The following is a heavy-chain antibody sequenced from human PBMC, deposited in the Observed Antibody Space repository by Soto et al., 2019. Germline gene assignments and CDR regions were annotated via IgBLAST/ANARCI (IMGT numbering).Heavy chain of an antibody. Sequence: QVQLQESGPGLVKPSETLSLTCTVSGGSISGYYWSWIRQPPGKGLEWIGYMYNTGSTVYNPSFKSRVTISVVTSKNQFSLKLNSVTAADTAVYYCARDLWGYCGTDCYPLDVWGQGTTVTVSS. V-gene: IGHV4-59*01. CDR3: ARDLWGYCGTDCYPLDV. D-gene: IGHD2-21*02. CDR1: GGSISGYY. CDR2: MYNTGST. J-gene: IGHJ6*02.